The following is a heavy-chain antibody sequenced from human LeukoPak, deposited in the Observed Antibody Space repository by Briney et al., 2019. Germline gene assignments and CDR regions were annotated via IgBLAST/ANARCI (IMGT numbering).Heavy chain of an antibody. CDR1: GFTFSDYY. CDR3: ARPSNYYGMDV. CDR2: ISSSGSTI. J-gene: IGHJ6*02. V-gene: IGHV3-11*01. D-gene: IGHD5/OR15-5a*01. Sequence: PVGSLRLSCAASGFTFSDYYISWIRQAPGKGMEWVSYISSSGSTIYYADSVKGRFTISRDNAKNSLYLQMNSLRAEDTAVYYCARPSNYYGMDVWGQGTTVTVSS.